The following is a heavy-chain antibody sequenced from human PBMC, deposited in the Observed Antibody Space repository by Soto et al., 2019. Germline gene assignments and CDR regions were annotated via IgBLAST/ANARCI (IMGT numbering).Heavy chain of an antibody. V-gene: IGHV3-30-3*01. CDR1: GFTFSSYA. Sequence: QVQLVEAGGGVGQPGRSLSLSCAASGFTFSSYAMHWVRQAPGKGLGGVAVMSYDGSNKYYADSVKGRFTISRDNSNNTLYLQMNSLRAEDTAVYYCARDKSPYSSGWHNRHFDYWGQGTLVTVSS. D-gene: IGHD6-19*01. J-gene: IGHJ4*02. CDR3: ARDKSPYSSGWHNRHFDY. CDR2: MSYDGSNK.